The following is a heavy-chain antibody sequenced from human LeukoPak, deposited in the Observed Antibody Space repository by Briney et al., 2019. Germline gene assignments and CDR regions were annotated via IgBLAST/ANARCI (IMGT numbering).Heavy chain of an antibody. D-gene: IGHD3-22*01. CDR1: GFPFGPYA. V-gene: IGHV3-23*01. J-gene: IGHJ6*03. Sequence: GGPWSLPCEASGFPFGPYAMPGARQAQGKGLEWASLIGGSDGRTRYADSVKGRFTISRDNSKNTLYLEMNSLRAEDTAVYYCAKDSSSYDWGYMDVWGKGTTVTVSS. CDR2: IGGSDGRT. CDR3: AKDSSSYDWGYMDV.